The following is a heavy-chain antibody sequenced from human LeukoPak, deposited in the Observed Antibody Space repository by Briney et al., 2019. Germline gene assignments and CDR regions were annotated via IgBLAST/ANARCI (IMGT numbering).Heavy chain of an antibody. CDR2: INSYSSDI. V-gene: IGHV3-21*04. D-gene: IGHD1-26*01. J-gene: IGHJ4*02. CDR1: GFTFSSYS. Sequence: GGSLRLSCAASGFTFSSYSMTWVRQAPGKGLDWVSSINSYSSDIYYADSVKGRSTISRDNSKDTLFLQMSSLRVEDTALYYCTNTGSYSIYWGQGTLVTVSS. CDR3: TNTGSYSIY.